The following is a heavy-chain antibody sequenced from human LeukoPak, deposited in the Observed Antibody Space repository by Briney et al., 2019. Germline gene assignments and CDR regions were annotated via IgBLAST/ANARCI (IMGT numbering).Heavy chain of an antibody. V-gene: IGHV1-2*02. Sequence: EASVKVSCKASGYTFTDYYMHWMRQAPGQGPEWMGWMSPNSGGTNYAQKFRGRVTMTRDTSITTAYMELSSLRSDDTAVYYCAPRRVAADKGFDYWGQGTLVTVSS. CDR1: GYTFTDYY. D-gene: IGHD6-19*01. CDR2: MSPNSGGT. J-gene: IGHJ4*02. CDR3: APRRVAADKGFDY.